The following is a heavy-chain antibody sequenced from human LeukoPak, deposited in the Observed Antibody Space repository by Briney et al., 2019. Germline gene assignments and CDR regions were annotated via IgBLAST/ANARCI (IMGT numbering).Heavy chain of an antibody. CDR1: GGSISSGGYY. Sequence: PSQTLSLTCTVSGGSISSGGYYWSWIRQHPGKGLEWIGYIYYSGSTYYNPSLKSRVTISVDTSKNQFSLKLSSVTAADTAVYYCARDGAIAAAGPSNGMDVWGQGTTVTVSS. D-gene: IGHD6-13*01. CDR3: ARDGAIAAAGPSNGMDV. CDR2: IYYSGST. J-gene: IGHJ6*02. V-gene: IGHV4-31*03.